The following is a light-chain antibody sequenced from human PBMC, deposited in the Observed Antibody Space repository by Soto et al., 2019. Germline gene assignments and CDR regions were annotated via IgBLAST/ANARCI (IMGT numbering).Light chain of an antibody. V-gene: IGKV3D-15*01. CDR1: QSVNSN. CDR3: QQYNNWPYT. CDR2: GAS. J-gene: IGKJ2*01. Sequence: EIVMTQSPATLSVSPGERGTLSCRASQSVNSNLAWYQQKPGQAPRLLIDGASTRATGIPARFSGSGSGTEFTVTISSLQSEDFAVYYCQQYNNWPYTFGQGTKLEIK.